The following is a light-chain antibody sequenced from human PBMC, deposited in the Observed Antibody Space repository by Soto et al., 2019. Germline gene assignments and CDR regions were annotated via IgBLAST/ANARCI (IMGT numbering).Light chain of an antibody. CDR2: AAS. CDR1: QSVNSAH. J-gene: IGKJ2*01. V-gene: IGKV3-20*01. CDR3: QHYGWSPQ. Sequence: EIVLTQSPGTLSLSPGERATLSCRTSQSVNSAHLAWYRQRPGQTPSLLIYAASKRAAGTPDRFSGGGTGTHFTLTISRLEPEDFAMYFCQHYGWSPQFGQGTKLEI.